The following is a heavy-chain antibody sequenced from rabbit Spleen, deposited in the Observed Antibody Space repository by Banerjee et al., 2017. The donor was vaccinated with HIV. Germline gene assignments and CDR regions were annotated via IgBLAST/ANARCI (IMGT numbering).Heavy chain of an antibody. D-gene: IGHD4-1*01. V-gene: IGHV1S45*01. CDR1: GFSFSSGYW. Sequence: QEQLVESGGGLVKPGASLTLTCTASGFSFSSGYWICWVRQAPGKGLEWIACIYGGSSGSTYYASWAKGRFTISKTSSTTVTLQMTSLTAADTATYFCVREVAAKFALWGPGTLVTVS. CDR2: IYGGSSGST. CDR3: VREVAAKFAL. J-gene: IGHJ4*01.